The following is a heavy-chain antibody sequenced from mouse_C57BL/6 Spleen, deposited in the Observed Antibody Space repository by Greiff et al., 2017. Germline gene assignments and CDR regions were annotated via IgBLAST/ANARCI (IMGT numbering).Heavy chain of an antibody. D-gene: IGHD1-1*01. V-gene: IGHV1-72*01. CDR3: ARPGVATYAMDY. CDR2: FDPNSGGT. Sequence: QVQLQQPGAELVKPGASVKLSCKASGYTFTSYWMHWVKQRPGRGLEWIGRFDPNSGGTKYNEKFKGKATLTVDKPSSTAYMQLSSLTSEDSAVYDCARPGVATYAMDYWGQGTSVTVSS. CDR1: GYTFTSYW. J-gene: IGHJ4*01.